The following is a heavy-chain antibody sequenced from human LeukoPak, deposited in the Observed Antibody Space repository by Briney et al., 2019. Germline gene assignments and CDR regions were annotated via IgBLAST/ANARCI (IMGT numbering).Heavy chain of an antibody. Sequence: PSETLSLTCAVYGGSLSAYNWSWIRQPPGKGLEWIGEITHSGSTTYKASLKSRVTISVDTSKNQFPLKLNSVTAADTAVYYCARGGRNISPIFGTHKSNWFDPWGQGTLVTVSS. D-gene: IGHD3-3*01. J-gene: IGHJ5*02. CDR2: ITHSGST. CDR1: GGSLSAYN. V-gene: IGHV4-34*01. CDR3: ARGGRNISPIFGTHKSNWFDP.